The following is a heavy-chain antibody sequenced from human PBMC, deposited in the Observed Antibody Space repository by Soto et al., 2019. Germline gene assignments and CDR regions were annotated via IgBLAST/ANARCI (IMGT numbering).Heavy chain of an antibody. CDR3: ARAPGLERRLAYFDY. J-gene: IGHJ4*02. CDR2: IYHSGST. V-gene: IGHV4-38-2*01. Sequence: PSETLSLTCAVSGYSISSGYYWGWIRQPPGKGLEWIGSIYHSGSTYYNPSLKSRVTISVDKSKNQFSLKLSSVTAADTAVYYCARAPGLERRLAYFDYWGQGTMVTVSS. CDR1: GYSISSGYY. D-gene: IGHD1-1*01.